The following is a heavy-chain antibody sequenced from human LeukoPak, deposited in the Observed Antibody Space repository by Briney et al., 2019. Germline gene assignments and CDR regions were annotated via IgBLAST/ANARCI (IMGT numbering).Heavy chain of an antibody. D-gene: IGHD1-7*01. V-gene: IGHV4-34*01. J-gene: IGHJ4*02. CDR1: GGSLSGNY. CDR3: ARGSGTTYCYS. CDR2: INHSGRT. Sequence: SETLSLTCAVSGGSLSGNYWSWIRQPPGKGLEWIGEINHSGRTNYNPSLKSRVTISVDTSKNQFSLKLSSVTAADTAVYLCARGSGTTYCYSWGQGTLVTVSS.